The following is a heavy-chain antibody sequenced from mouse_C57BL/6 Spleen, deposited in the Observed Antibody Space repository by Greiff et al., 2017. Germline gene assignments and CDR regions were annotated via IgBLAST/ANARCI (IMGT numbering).Heavy chain of an antibody. CDR2: IAPSDSYT. J-gene: IGHJ2*01. CDR3: ARWELGRGY. CDR1: GYTFTRYW. V-gene: IGHV1-69*01. Sequence: VQLQQPGAELVMPGASVKLSCKASGYTFTRYWMHWVKQRPGHGLEWIGEIAPSDSYTNYNQKFKGKSTLTVDKSSSTAYMQLSSLTSEDSAVYYCARWELGRGYWGQGTTLTVSS. D-gene: IGHD4-1*01.